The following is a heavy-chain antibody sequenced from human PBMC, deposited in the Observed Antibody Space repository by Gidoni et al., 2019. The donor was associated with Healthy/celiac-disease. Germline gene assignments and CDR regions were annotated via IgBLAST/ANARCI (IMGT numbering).Heavy chain of an antibody. Sequence: QVQLQQWGAGLLKPSAPLSLTCAVYGGSFSGYYLSWIRQPPGKGLEWIGEINHSGSTNYNPFLKSRVTISVDTSKNQFSLKLSSVTAADTAVYYCARGHSGYDYNPNWFDPWGQGTLVTVSS. CDR1: GGSFSGYY. J-gene: IGHJ5*02. V-gene: IGHV4-34*01. CDR2: INHSGST. D-gene: IGHD5-12*01. CDR3: ARGHSGYDYNPNWFDP.